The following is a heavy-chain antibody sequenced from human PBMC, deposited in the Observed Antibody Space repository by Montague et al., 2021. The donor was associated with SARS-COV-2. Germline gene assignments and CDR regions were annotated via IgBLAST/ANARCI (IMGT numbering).Heavy chain of an antibody. CDR3: ARAGGFYDYWSGYSSSAGFFDP. CDR2: NYYSGST. V-gene: IGHV4-59*02. D-gene: IGHD3-3*01. Sequence: SETLSLTCTVSGGSVSSYYWSWIRQSPGKGLQWLGYNYYSGSTDYNPSLKSRVTMSVDTSKNQLSLRLNSVTTADTAVYFCARAGGFYDYWSGYSSSAGFFDPWGQGILVTVSS. J-gene: IGHJ5*02. CDR1: GGSVSSYY.